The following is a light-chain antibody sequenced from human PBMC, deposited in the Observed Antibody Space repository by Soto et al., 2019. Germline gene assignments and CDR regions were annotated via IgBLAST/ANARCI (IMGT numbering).Light chain of an antibody. V-gene: IGKV1-6*01. CDR1: QGIGND. J-gene: IGKJ1*01. CDR2: GAS. Sequence: AIQMTQSPSSLSASVGDRVTITCRASQGIGNDLGWYQQKPGKAPKVLIYGASSLQGGVPSRFSGSGYGTDFTLTISSLQPEDFATYYCLQDNSYPLTFGQGTKVEVK. CDR3: LQDNSYPLT.